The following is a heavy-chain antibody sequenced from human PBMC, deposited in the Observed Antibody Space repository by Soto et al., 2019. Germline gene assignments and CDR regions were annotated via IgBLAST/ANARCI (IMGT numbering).Heavy chain of an antibody. V-gene: IGHV3-30*18. CDR1: GFTFSSYG. J-gene: IGHJ6*02. D-gene: IGHD6-19*01. Sequence: GGSLRLSCAASGFTFSSYGMHWVRQAPGKGLEWVAVISHDGSNKYYADSVKGRFTISRDNSKNTLYLQMNSLRAEDTAVYYCAKDQGYSSGSYYYYGMDVWGQGTTVTVSS. CDR2: ISHDGSNK. CDR3: AKDQGYSSGSYYYYGMDV.